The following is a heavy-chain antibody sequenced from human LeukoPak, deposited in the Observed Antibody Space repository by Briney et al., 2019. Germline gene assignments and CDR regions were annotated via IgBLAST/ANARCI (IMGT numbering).Heavy chain of an antibody. CDR1: GGTFSSYA. CDR2: IIPILGIA. D-gene: IGHD2-2*01. J-gene: IGHJ6*02. Sequence: SVKVSCKASGGTFSSYAISWVRQAPGQGLEWMGRIIPILGIANYAQKFQGRVTITADKSTSTAYMELSSLRSEDTAVYYCARGLGCSSTSCYYYYYYGMDVWGQGTTVTVSS. CDR3: ARGLGCSSTSCYYYYYYGMDV. V-gene: IGHV1-69*04.